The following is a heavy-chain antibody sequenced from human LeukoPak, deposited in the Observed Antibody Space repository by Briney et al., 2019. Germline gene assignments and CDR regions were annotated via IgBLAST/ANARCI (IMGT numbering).Heavy chain of an antibody. Sequence: ASVKVSCKASGYTFTSYAMNWVRQAPGQGLEWMGWTNTNTGNPTYAQGFTGRFVFSLDTSVSTAYLQISSLKAEDTAVYYCAREEGIVVVPAAQGYWGQGTLVTVSS. D-gene: IGHD2-2*01. V-gene: IGHV7-4-1*02. J-gene: IGHJ4*02. CDR1: GYTFTSYA. CDR3: AREEGIVVVPAAQGY. CDR2: TNTNTGNP.